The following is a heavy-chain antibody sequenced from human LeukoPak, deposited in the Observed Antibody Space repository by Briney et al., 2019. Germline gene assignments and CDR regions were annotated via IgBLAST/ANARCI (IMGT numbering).Heavy chain of an antibody. CDR3: AGQGLDYSGQGGGKPLDY. D-gene: IGHD4-11*01. V-gene: IGHV4-39*01. CDR2: IYYSGST. Sequence: SETLSLTCTLPGGSPSSSSYYWGWIRQPPGKGLEWIGSIYYSGSTYYNPSLKSRVTISVHTSKNQFSLKLKSVTDADTAVYYCAGQGLDYSGQGGGKPLDYWGQGTMVTVSS. J-gene: IGHJ4*01. CDR1: GGSPSSSSYY.